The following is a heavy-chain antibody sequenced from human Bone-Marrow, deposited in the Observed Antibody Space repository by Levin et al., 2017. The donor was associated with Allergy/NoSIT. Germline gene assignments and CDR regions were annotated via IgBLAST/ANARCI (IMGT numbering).Heavy chain of an antibody. V-gene: IGHV3-9*01. CDR3: AKDIRQWLVIVLDY. CDR2: ISWNSGSI. CDR1: GFTFDDYA. D-gene: IGHD6-19*01. Sequence: SLKISCAASGFTFDDYAMHWVRQAPGKGLEWVSGISWNSGSIGYADSVKGRFTISRDNAKNSLYLQMNSLRAEDTALYYCAKDIRQWLVIVLDYWGQGTLVTVSS. J-gene: IGHJ4*02.